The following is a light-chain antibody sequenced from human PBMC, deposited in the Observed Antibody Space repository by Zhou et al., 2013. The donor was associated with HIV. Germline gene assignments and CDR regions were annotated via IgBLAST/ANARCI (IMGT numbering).Light chain of an antibody. V-gene: IGKV3-15*01. J-gene: IGKJ4*01. CDR3: QQYNNWPPLT. Sequence: PGERVTLSCRASQSVSSSNLAWYQQKPGQAPRLLIYGTSTRATGIPARFSGSGSGTEFTLIISSLQSEDFAVYYCQQYNNWPPLTFGGGTKVEIK. CDR2: GTS. CDR1: QSVSSSN.